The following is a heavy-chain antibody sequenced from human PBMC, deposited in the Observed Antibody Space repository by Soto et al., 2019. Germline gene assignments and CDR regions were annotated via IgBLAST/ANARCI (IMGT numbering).Heavy chain of an antibody. D-gene: IGHD3-22*01. V-gene: IGHV3-30*03. J-gene: IGHJ5*02. Sequence: QVRLVESGGGVVQPGRSLRLSCAASGFTFSSYSLHWVRQAPGKGLEWVAVISQDGSDKHYVDSVTGRFTISRDNSKNTLYLQVNSLRAEDTAVYYCASGGIVVTGNWFDPWGQGSMVTVSS. CDR2: ISQDGSDK. CDR1: GFTFSSYS. CDR3: ASGGIVVTGNWFDP.